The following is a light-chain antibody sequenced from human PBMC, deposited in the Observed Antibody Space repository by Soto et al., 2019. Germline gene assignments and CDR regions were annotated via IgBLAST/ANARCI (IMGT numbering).Light chain of an antibody. CDR1: QSVNNN. J-gene: IGKJ4*01. Sequence: EIVMTQSPATLSVSPGERATLSCRASQSVNNNLAWYQQKPGQAPRLLIYVASARATGIPARFSGSGSGNEFTLTSSSLHSEDFAVYYCQQYNNWPLTFGGGTKVEIK. CDR3: QQYNNWPLT. V-gene: IGKV3-15*01. CDR2: VAS.